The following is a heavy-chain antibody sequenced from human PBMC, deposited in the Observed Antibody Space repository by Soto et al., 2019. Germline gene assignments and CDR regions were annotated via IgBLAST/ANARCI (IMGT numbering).Heavy chain of an antibody. D-gene: IGHD2-15*01. CDR2: ISSSSSTI. CDR1: GFTFSSYS. Sequence: GGSLRLSCAASGFTFSSYSMNWVRQAPGKGLEWVSYISSSSSTIYYADSVKGRFTISRDNAKNSLYLQMNSLRAEDTAVDYCAGDCSGGSCYSNYYYYMDVWGKGTTVTVSS. V-gene: IGHV3-48*01. J-gene: IGHJ6*03. CDR3: AGDCSGGSCYSNYYYYMDV.